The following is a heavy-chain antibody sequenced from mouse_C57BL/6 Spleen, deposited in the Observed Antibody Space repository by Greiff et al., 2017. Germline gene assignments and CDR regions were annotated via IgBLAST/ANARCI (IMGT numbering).Heavy chain of an antibody. Sequence: VQLQQSGAELMKPGASVKLSCKATGYTFTGYWIEWVKQRPGHGLEWIGEILPGSGSTNYNEKFKGKATFTADTSSNTAYMQLSSLTTEDSAIYYCARRGYYYGSSSYYAMDYWGQGTSVTVSS. CDR3: ARRGYYYGSSSYYAMDY. CDR1: GYTFTGYW. CDR2: ILPGSGST. D-gene: IGHD1-1*01. J-gene: IGHJ4*01. V-gene: IGHV1-9*01.